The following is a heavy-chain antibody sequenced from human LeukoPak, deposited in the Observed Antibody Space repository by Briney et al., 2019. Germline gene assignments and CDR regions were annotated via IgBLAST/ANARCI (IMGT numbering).Heavy chain of an antibody. CDR1: GFSLSTYE. Sequence: PGGSLRLSCEASGFSLSTYEMNWVRRAPGKGLEWLSYINTNSRKVYYGDSVKGRFTISRDHAKNSVYLQMDSLGVDDTAVYFCASSPNWNGAEYYFEHWGPGTLVLVSS. J-gene: IGHJ4*02. CDR3: ASSPNWNGAEYYFEH. CDR2: INTNSRKV. D-gene: IGHD1-1*01. V-gene: IGHV3-48*03.